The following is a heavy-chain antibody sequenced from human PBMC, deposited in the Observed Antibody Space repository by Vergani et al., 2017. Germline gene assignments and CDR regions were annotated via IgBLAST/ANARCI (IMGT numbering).Heavy chain of an antibody. D-gene: IGHD3-3*01. CDR2: IYSGGST. CDR3: ARGGHYDFWSGYRDYYYYYMDV. CDR1: GFTVSSNY. J-gene: IGHJ6*03. Sequence: EVQLVETGGGLIQPGGSLRLSCAASGFTVSSNYMSWVRQAPGKGLEWVSDIYSGGSTYYADSVKGRFTISRDNSKNTLYLQMNSLRAEDTAVYYCARGGHYDFWSGYRDYYYYYMDVWGKGTTVTVSS. V-gene: IGHV3-53*02.